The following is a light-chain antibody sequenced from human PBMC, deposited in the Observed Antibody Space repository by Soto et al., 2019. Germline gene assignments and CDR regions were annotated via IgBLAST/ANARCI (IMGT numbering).Light chain of an antibody. CDR1: QRVTSN. Sequence: EIPLTQSPATLSLSPGERATLSCRASQRVTSNLAWYQQKPGQSPRLLIYGMSTRATGVPDRFSGSGSGTEFTLTISNLQSADFAVYFCQHYNNWPRTFGGGTKVEIK. V-gene: IGKV3-15*01. CDR2: GMS. J-gene: IGKJ4*01. CDR3: QHYNNWPRT.